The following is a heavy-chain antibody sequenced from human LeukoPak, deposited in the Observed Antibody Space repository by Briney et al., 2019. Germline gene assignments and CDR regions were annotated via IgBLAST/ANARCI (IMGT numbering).Heavy chain of an antibody. Sequence: GASVKVSCKASGYTFTTYGISWVRQAPGQGLEWMGWINPNSGGTNYAQKFQGRVTMTRDTSISTAYMELSRLSSDDTAVYYCAREYRDYYDSSGHWEGPHWFDPWGQGTLVTVSS. CDR2: INPNSGGT. J-gene: IGHJ5*02. V-gene: IGHV1-2*02. CDR3: AREYRDYYDSSGHWEGPHWFDP. CDR1: GYTFTTYG. D-gene: IGHD3-22*01.